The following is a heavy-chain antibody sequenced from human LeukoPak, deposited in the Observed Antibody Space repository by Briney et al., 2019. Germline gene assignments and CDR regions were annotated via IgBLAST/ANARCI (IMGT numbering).Heavy chain of an antibody. CDR2: IYYSGST. J-gene: IGHJ5*02. D-gene: IGHD1-14*01. Sequence: PSETLSLTCTVSGGSISSYYWSWIRQPPGKGLEWIGYIYYSGSTNYNPSLKSRVTISVDTSKNQFSLKLSSVTAADTAVYYCARVSGLPDKNWFDPWGQGTLVTVSS. CDR1: GGSISSYY. CDR3: ARVSGLPDKNWFDP. V-gene: IGHV4-59*01.